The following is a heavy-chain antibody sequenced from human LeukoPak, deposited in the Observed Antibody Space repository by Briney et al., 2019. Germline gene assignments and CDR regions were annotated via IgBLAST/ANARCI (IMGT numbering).Heavy chain of an antibody. CDR1: GFNFKTYS. J-gene: IGHJ4*02. CDR2: IKYDGSDK. D-gene: IGHD4/OR15-4a*01. V-gene: IGHV3-30*04. CDR3: AREDRFGATYYLVY. Sequence: GGSLRLSCAASGFNFKTYSMHWVRQAPGKGLEWLAVIKYDGSDKYYADSVKGRLTISRDNSKKALYLQMDNLMGEDTAVYYCAREDRFGATYYLVYWGQGTLVTVSS.